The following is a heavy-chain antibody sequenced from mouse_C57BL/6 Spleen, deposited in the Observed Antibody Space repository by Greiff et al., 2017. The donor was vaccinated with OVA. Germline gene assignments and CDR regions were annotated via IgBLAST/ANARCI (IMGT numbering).Heavy chain of an antibody. D-gene: IGHD2-4*01. CDR1: GFTFSDYG. J-gene: IGHJ1*03. Sequence: EVKVEESGGGLVKPGGSLKLSCAASGFTFSDYGMHWVRQAPEKGLEWVAYISSGSSTIYYADTVKGRFTISRDNAKNTLFLQRTSLRSEDTAMYYCARAYYDYDEYFDVWGTGTTVTVSS. V-gene: IGHV5-17*01. CDR3: ARAYYDYDEYFDV. CDR2: ISSGSSTI.